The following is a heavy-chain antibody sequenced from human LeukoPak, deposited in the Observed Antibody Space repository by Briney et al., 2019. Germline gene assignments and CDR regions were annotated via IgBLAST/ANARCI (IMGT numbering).Heavy chain of an antibody. CDR3: ARGRVGATSHSNWFFDL. CDR1: GYTFTSYD. Sequence: GASVKVSCKFSGYTFTSYDINWVRQATGQGLGWMGWMNPNSGNTGYAQKFQGRVTMTSDTSITTAYMDLSSLTSEDTAVYYCARGRVGATSHSNWFFDLWGRGTPVTVSS. J-gene: IGHJ2*01. V-gene: IGHV1-8*01. CDR2: MNPNSGNT. D-gene: IGHD1-26*01.